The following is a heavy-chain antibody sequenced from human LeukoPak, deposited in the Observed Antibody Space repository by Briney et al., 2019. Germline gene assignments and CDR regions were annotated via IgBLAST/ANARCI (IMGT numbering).Heavy chain of an antibody. Sequence: PGGSLRLSCAASGFTFSSYSMNWVRQAPGKGLEWVSYISSSSSTIYYADSVKGRFTISRDNAKNSLYLQMNSLRAEDTAVYYCARVGVPATLGDFDIWGQGTMVTVSS. J-gene: IGHJ3*02. V-gene: IGHV3-48*01. CDR1: GFTFSSYS. CDR2: ISSSSSTI. D-gene: IGHD3-10*01. CDR3: ARVGVPATLGDFDI.